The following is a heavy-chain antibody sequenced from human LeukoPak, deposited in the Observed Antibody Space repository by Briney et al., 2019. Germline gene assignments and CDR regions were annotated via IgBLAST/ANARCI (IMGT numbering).Heavy chain of an antibody. CDR3: AKGTYPYIVVVPAANVDY. V-gene: IGHV3-30*02. D-gene: IGHD2-2*01. Sequence: GGSLRLSCAASGFTFSSYGMHWVRQAPGKGLEWVAFIRYDGSNKYYADSVKGRFTISRDNSKNTLYLQMNSLRAEDTAVYYCAKGTYPYIVVVPAANVDYWGQGTLVTVSS. CDR2: IRYDGSNK. CDR1: GFTFSSYG. J-gene: IGHJ4*02.